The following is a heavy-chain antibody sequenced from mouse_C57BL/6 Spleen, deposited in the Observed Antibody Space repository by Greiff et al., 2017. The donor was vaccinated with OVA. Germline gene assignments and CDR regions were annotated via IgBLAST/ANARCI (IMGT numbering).Heavy chain of an antibody. Sequence: QVQLKQSGAELVRPGASVTLSCKASGYNFTDYEMHWVKQTPGHGLEWIGTIDPETGGTDYNEKFKGKATLTVDKSSSTAYMQLSSLTSEDSAVYYCASDGNYVSAFDYWGQGTSLTVSS. CDR2: IDPETGGT. CDR1: GYNFTDYE. D-gene: IGHD2-1*01. CDR3: ASDGNYVSAFDY. V-gene: IGHV1-15*01. J-gene: IGHJ4*01.